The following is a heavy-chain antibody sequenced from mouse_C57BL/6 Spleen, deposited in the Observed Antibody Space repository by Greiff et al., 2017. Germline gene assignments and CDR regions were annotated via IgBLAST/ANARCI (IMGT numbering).Heavy chain of an antibody. CDR2: ISSGSSTI. J-gene: IGHJ2*01. CDR3: TRQGYSNYFDY. Sequence: EVKLVESGGGLVKPGGSLTLSCAASGFTFSDYGMHWVRQAPEKGLEWVAYISSGSSTIYYADTVKGRFTISRNNAKNTLLLQVTRLRSEDTAMYYCTRQGYSNYFDYWGQGTTLTVSS. V-gene: IGHV5-17*01. D-gene: IGHD2-5*01. CDR1: GFTFSDYG.